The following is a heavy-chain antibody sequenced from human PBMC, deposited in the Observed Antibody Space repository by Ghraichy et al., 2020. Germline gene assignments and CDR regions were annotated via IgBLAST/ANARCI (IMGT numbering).Heavy chain of an antibody. Sequence: SETLSLTCAVYGGSFSGYYWSWIRQPPGKGLEWIGEINHSGSTNYNPSLKSRVTISVDTSKNQFSLKLSSVTAADTAVYYCARGASLTVTYAFDIWVQGTMVTVSS. CDR1: GGSFSGYY. J-gene: IGHJ3*02. CDR2: INHSGST. V-gene: IGHV4-34*01. D-gene: IGHD4-17*01. CDR3: ARGASLTVTYAFDI.